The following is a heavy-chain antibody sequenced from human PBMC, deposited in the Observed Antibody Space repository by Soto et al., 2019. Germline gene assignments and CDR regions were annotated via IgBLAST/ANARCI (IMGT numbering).Heavy chain of an antibody. CDR1: GYTFTSHG. Sequence: QVQLVQSGAEVKKPGASVKVSCKASGYTFTSHGISWVRQAPGQGLEWMGWISANNGDTTYTQKFQGIVTVTTDTSTSTGYMELRSLRSEHTAVYYCPIIVRGSNIDYSHYMDVWGKGTTVTVSS. J-gene: IGHJ6*03. CDR3: PIIVRGSNIDYSHYMDV. V-gene: IGHV1-18*01. D-gene: IGHD3-10*02. CDR2: ISANNGDT.